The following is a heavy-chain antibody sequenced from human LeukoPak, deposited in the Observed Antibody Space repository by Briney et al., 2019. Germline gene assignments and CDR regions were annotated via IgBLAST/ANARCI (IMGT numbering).Heavy chain of an antibody. V-gene: IGHV4-34*01. D-gene: IGHD3-3*01. CDR3: ERAPLYYYDFWSGPDY. J-gene: IGHJ4*02. CDR2: INHSGST. Sequence: PSETLSLTCAVYGGSFSGYYWSWIRQPPGKGLEWIGEINHSGSTNYNPSLKSRVTISVDTSKNQFSLKLSSVTAADTAVYYCERAPLYYYDFWSGPDYWGQGTLVTVSS. CDR1: GGSFSGYY.